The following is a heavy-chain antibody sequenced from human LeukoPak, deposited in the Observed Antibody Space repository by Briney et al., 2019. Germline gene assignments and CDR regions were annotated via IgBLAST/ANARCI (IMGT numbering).Heavy chain of an antibody. CDR1: GYTFITYY. D-gene: IGHD3-10*01. Sequence: EASVKVSCKASGYTFITYYMHWVRQAPGQGLEWVGMINPSGGSTSYAQNFQGRVTMTRDTSTSTVYMELSSLRSDDTAVYYCARELNGRVRDAFDIWGQGTMVTVSS. V-gene: IGHV1-46*01. J-gene: IGHJ3*02. CDR2: INPSGGST. CDR3: ARELNGRVRDAFDI.